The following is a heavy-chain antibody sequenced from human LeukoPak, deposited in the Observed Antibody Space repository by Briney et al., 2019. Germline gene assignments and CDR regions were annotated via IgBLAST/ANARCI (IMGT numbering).Heavy chain of an antibody. CDR1: GGSISSYYW. Sequence: TLSLTCTVSGGSISSYYWSWIRQPPGKALEWLALIYWDDDKRYSPSLKSRLTITKDTSKNQVVLTMTNMDPVDTATYYCAHVRYFDYDAFDIWGQGTMVTVSS. CDR3: AHVRYFDYDAFDI. V-gene: IGHV2-5*08. D-gene: IGHD3-9*01. CDR2: IYWDDDK. J-gene: IGHJ3*02.